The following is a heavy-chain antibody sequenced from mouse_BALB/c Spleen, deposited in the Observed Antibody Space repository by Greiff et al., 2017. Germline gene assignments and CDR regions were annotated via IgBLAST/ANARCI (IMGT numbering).Heavy chain of an antibody. J-gene: IGHJ2*01. CDR1: GDSITSGY. CDR3: ASYDYDGDYFDY. Sequence: EVKLVESGPSLVKPSQTLSLTCSVTGDSITSGYWNWIRKFPGNKLEYMGYISYSGSTYYNPSLKSRISITRDTSKNQYYLQLNSVTTEDTATYYCASYDYDGDYFDYWGQGTTLTVSS. CDR2: ISYSGST. V-gene: IGHV3-8*02. D-gene: IGHD2-4*01.